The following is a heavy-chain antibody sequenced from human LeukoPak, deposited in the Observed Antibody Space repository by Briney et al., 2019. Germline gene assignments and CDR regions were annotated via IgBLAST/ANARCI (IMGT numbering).Heavy chain of an antibody. Sequence: PSETLSLTCAVYGGSFSGYYWSWIRQPPGKGLEWIGEINHSGSTNYNPSLKSRVTISVDTSKNQFSLKLSSVTAADTAVYYCARVTSGSGWYAGYYYYYYMDVWGKGTTVTVSS. V-gene: IGHV4-34*01. J-gene: IGHJ6*03. CDR2: INHSGST. CDR1: GGSFSGYY. D-gene: IGHD6-19*01. CDR3: ARVTSGSGWYAGYYYYYYMDV.